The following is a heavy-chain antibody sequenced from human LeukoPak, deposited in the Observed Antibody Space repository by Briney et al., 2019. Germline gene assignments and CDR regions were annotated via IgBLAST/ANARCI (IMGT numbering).Heavy chain of an antibody. Sequence: GRSLRLSCAASGFTFSSYSMTWVRQAPGKGLEWVSYISSSSSTIYYADSVKGRFTISRDNAKNSLYLQMNSLRDEDTAVYYCARDLWSYYGSGSFDYWGQGTLVTVSS. CDR1: GFTFSSYS. CDR3: ARDLWSYYGSGSFDY. D-gene: IGHD3-10*01. J-gene: IGHJ4*02. V-gene: IGHV3-48*02. CDR2: ISSSSSTI.